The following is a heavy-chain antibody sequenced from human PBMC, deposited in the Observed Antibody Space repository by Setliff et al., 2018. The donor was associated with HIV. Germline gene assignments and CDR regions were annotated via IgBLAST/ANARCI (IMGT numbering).Heavy chain of an antibody. CDR2: IIPVVDAP. V-gene: IGHV1-69*06. Sequence: ASVKVSCKASGGSFNILGFTWVRQAPGQGLEWVGGIIPVVDAPIYAQRFQGRVVITADKSTGTAYMQLSSLKFEDTAFYFCAKHWRIESDNSDAFDVWGQGTLVTVSS. CDR1: GGSFNILG. CDR3: AKHWRIESDNSDAFDV. J-gene: IGHJ3*01. D-gene: IGHD1-20*01.